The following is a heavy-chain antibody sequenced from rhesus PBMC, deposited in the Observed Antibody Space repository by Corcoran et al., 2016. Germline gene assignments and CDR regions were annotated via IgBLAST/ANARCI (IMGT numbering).Heavy chain of an antibody. J-gene: IGHJ4*01. CDR3: ARGVGYSTFDY. V-gene: IGHV4-173*01. CDR2: ISGSGGST. CDR1: GGSISSNY. Sequence: QLQLQESGPGLVKPSETLSLTCAVSGGSISSNYWSWIRQPPGKGLDWIGRISGSGGSTDYNPSLKSRVTISTVTYKNQFYLKLSAVTAADTAVYYCARGVGYSTFDYWGQGVLVTVSS. D-gene: IGHD5-30*01.